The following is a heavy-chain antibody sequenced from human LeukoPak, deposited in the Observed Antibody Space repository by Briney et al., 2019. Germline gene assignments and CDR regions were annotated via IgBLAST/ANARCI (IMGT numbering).Heavy chain of an antibody. D-gene: IGHD6-13*01. Sequence: GGSLRLSCAASGFTFSHYWMSWVRQAPGKGLERVASIKQDGSQKYYVDSVKGRFTISRNNAKNSLYLQMNSLRAEDTAFYYCAKDDNSWSLDYWGQGTLVTVSS. CDR3: AKDDNSWSLDY. J-gene: IGHJ4*02. V-gene: IGHV3-7*01. CDR1: GFTFSHYW. CDR2: IKQDGSQK.